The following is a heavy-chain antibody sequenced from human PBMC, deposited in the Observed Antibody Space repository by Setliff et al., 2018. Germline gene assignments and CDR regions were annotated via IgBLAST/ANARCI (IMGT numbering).Heavy chain of an antibody. CDR2: IKQDGTGM. CDR3: TRPLPLSGRDTYYFDY. J-gene: IGHJ4*02. CDR1: GFTFSNAW. V-gene: IGHV3-7*03. Sequence: PGGSLRLSCAASGFTFSNAWMNWVRQAPGKGLEWVANIKQDGTGMYYLDSVKGRFTISRDNEKNSLFLLMNSLKTEDTAVYFCTRPLPLSGRDTYYFDYWGLGALVTVSS.